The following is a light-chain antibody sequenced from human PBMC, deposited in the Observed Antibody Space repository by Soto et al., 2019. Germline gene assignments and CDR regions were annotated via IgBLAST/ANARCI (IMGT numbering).Light chain of an antibody. Sequence: IVMTQSPATLSVSPLERATLCCRASQSVSSNLAWYQQKPGQAPRLLIYGASNRATGIPDRFSGSGSGTDFTLTISSLEPEDFAVYYCQQYGSSPRTFGQGTKVDIK. CDR3: QQYGSSPRT. J-gene: IGKJ1*01. V-gene: IGKV3-20*01. CDR1: QSVSSN. CDR2: GAS.